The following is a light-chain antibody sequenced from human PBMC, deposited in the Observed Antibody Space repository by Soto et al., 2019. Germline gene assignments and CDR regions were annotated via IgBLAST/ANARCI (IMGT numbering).Light chain of an antibody. V-gene: IGKV1-39*01. J-gene: IGKJ2*01. CDR3: QQSYSVPHT. CDR1: QSINSY. Sequence: DIQMTQSPSSLSASVGDRVTITCRASQSINSYLNWYQQKPGKAPELLIYAASSLQSGVPSRFSGSGSGTDFALTISSLQPEDFATFYCQQSYSVPHTFGQGTKVDIK. CDR2: AAS.